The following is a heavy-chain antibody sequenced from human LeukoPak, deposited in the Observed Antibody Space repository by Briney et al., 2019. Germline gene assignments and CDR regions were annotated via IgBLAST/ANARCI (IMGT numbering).Heavy chain of an antibody. Sequence: SETLSLTCTVSGGSISSYYWSWIRQPPGKGLEWFGYIYYSGSTNYNPSLKSRVTISVDTSKNQFSLKLSSVTAADTAVYYCARVWEDYDILTGLKYYFDYWGQGTLVTVSS. V-gene: IGHV4-59*01. D-gene: IGHD3-9*01. CDR3: ARVWEDYDILTGLKYYFDY. CDR1: GGSISSYY. J-gene: IGHJ4*02. CDR2: IYYSGST.